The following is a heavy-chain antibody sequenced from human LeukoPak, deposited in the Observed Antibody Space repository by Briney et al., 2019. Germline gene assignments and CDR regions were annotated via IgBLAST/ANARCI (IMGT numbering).Heavy chain of an antibody. V-gene: IGHV4-59*01. CDR2: IYYSGST. Sequence: SETLSLTCTVSGGSISSYYWSWIRQPPGKGLEWIGYIYYSGSTNYNPSLKSRVTISVDTSKNQFSLKLSSVTAADTVVYYCARVSQYYYGMDVWGQGTTVTVSS. CDR3: ARVSQYYYGMDV. CDR1: GGSISSYY. J-gene: IGHJ6*02.